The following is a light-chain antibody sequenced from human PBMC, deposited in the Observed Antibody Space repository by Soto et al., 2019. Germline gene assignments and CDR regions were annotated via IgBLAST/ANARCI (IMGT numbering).Light chain of an antibody. J-gene: IGKJ4*01. CDR3: QQDSSWPLT. Sequence: EIVLTQSPGTLSLSPGERVTLYCRASQDIRSSLAWYQQKPGQAPRLLIYGASIRATGVPATFSGSGSGTEFTLSISSLQSEHLGVYYCQQDSSWPLTFGGGTKVDIK. CDR2: GAS. V-gene: IGKV3-15*01. CDR1: QDIRSS.